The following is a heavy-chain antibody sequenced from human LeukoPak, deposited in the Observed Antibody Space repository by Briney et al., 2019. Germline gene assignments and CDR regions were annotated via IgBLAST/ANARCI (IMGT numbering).Heavy chain of an antibody. J-gene: IGHJ4*02. CDR2: IKQDGSEK. D-gene: IGHD6-19*01. Sequence: GGSLRLSRAASAFTFSNYWMSWVRQAPGKGLEWVANIKQDGSEKYYVDSVKGRFTISRDNAKNSLFLQMNSLTADDTAVYYCATWKSSSSLPGDYWGQGTLVTVSS. CDR1: AFTFSNYW. CDR3: ATWKSSSSLPGDY. V-gene: IGHV3-7*01.